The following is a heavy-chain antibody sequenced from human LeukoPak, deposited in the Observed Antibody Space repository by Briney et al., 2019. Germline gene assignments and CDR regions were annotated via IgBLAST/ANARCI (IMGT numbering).Heavy chain of an antibody. V-gene: IGHV3-66*03. CDR2: LYNFRAK. J-gene: IGHJ4*02. CDR1: KFSVNNNY. Sequence: GVSLRLSCAAPKFSVNNNYIDWVRQAPGEGVGWVSSLYNFRAKYCGDSVTGRFTVSRDLSKNTAYLQMSSLRADDTAVYYCARGATGETIFGVVINRYYFDYWGQGTLVTVSS. CDR3: ARGATGETIFGVVINRYYFDY. D-gene: IGHD3-3*01.